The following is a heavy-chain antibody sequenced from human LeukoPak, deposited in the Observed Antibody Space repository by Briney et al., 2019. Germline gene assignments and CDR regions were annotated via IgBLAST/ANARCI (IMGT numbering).Heavy chain of an antibody. CDR1: GGSFSGYY. V-gene: IGHV4-34*01. J-gene: IGHJ6*02. CDR2: INHSGST. CDR3: ARAVKTTVKRLYYYGMGV. Sequence: SETLSLTCAVYGGSFSGYYWSWIRQPPGKGLEWIGKINHSGSTNYNPSLKSRVTISVDTSKNQFSLKLSSVTAADTAVYYCARAVKTTVKRLYYYGMGVWGQGTTVTVSS. D-gene: IGHD4-17*01.